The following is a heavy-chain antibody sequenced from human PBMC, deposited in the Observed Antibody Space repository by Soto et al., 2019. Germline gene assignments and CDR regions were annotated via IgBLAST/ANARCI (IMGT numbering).Heavy chain of an antibody. CDR1: GFTFSSYG. CDR3: ARGGDIVLVPAADFDY. D-gene: IGHD2-2*01. V-gene: IGHV3-33*01. CDR2: IWYDGSNK. J-gene: IGHJ4*02. Sequence: QVQLVESGGGVVQPGRSLRLSCAASGFTFSSYGMHWVRQAPGKGLEWVAVIWYDGSNKYYADSVKGRFTISRDNSKNTLYLQMNSLRAEDTAVYYCARGGDIVLVPAADFDYWGQGTLVTVSS.